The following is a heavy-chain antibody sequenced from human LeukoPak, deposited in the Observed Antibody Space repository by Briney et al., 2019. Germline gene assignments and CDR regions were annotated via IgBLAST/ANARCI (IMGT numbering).Heavy chain of an antibody. V-gene: IGHV1-2*04. D-gene: IGHD6-13*01. Sequence: ASVKVSCKASGYTFTGYYMHWVRQAPGQGLDWMGWINPNSGGTNYAQKFQGWVTMTRDTSISTAYMELSRLRSDDTAVYYCARVGSSSWYNWFDPWGQGTLVTVSS. CDR1: GYTFTGYY. CDR3: ARVGSSSWYNWFDP. J-gene: IGHJ5*02. CDR2: INPNSGGT.